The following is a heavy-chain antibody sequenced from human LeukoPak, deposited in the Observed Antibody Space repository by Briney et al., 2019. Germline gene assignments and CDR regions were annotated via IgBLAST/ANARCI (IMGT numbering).Heavy chain of an antibody. CDR3: ARASPWEGMGV. V-gene: IGHV1-2*02. Sequence: GASVKVSCKTSGYTFTDYYMHWVRQAPGQGLEWMGWINPNNGGKNYAQKFQGRVTMTRDTSISTAYVELSRLRSDDTAVYYCARASPWEGMGVWGQGTTVTVSS. J-gene: IGHJ6*02. CDR1: GYTFTDYY. D-gene: IGHD1-26*01. CDR2: INPNNGGK.